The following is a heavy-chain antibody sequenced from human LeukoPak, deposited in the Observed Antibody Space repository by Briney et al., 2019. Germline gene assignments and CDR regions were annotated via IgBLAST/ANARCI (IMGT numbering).Heavy chain of an antibody. CDR2: INPNSGGT. CDR1: GYTFTGYY. Sequence: GASVKVSCKASGYTFTGYYMHWVRQAPGQGLEWMGWINPNSGGTNYAQKFQGRVTMTRDTSISTAYMELSRLRSDDTAVYYCARDRLSYTAMEYYFDYWGQGTLVTVSS. CDR3: ARDRLSYTAMEYYFDY. J-gene: IGHJ4*02. D-gene: IGHD5-18*01. V-gene: IGHV1-2*02.